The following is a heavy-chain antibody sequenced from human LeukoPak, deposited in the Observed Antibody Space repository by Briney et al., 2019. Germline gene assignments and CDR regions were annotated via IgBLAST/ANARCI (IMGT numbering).Heavy chain of an antibody. V-gene: IGHV4-59*08. CDR2: IYYTGGT. J-gene: IGHJ5*02. CDR1: GGSINSYY. Sequence: SETLSLTCTVSGGSINSYYWSWIRQPPGKGLEWMGYIYYTGGTYYNPSLRSRVAISVDTSKNQFSLQLNSVTAADTAVYYCARHGYDFGDYNWFDPWGQGTLVSVSS. CDR3: ARHGYDFGDYNWFDP. D-gene: IGHD4-17*01.